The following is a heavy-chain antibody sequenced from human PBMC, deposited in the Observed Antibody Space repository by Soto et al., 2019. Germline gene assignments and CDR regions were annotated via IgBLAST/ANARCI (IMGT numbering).Heavy chain of an antibody. CDR2: INVDSGDT. D-gene: IGHD6-13*01. CDR1: GYTFNDYA. V-gene: IGHV1-3*01. CDR3: ARIGSSGHFDY. Sequence: QVQLVQSGAEVKKPGASVTVSCKASGYTFNDYAMHWVRPAPGQRVQWMGWINVDSGDTNYTPMFQGRVTFTKDTSASTAYMELGSLISEDMALYYCARIGSSGHFDYWGQGSLVTVSS. J-gene: IGHJ4*02.